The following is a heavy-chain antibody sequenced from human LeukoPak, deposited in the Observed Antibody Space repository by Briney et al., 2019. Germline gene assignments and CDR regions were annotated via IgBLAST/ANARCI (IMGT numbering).Heavy chain of an antibody. Sequence: PGGSLRLSCAVSTFIFSSYWMHWVSQAQGKGLVWVSRIHRDGTSVSYADSVMDRFSISRDNANNPLYRQVTSLIAEDMAVYYCAKDRAYYHLWDGYYRNWFDPWGQGTLVIVSS. V-gene: IGHV3-74*01. CDR1: TFIFSSYW. CDR2: IHRDGTSV. J-gene: IGHJ5*02. CDR3: AKDRAYYHLWDGYYRNWFDP. D-gene: IGHD3-3*02.